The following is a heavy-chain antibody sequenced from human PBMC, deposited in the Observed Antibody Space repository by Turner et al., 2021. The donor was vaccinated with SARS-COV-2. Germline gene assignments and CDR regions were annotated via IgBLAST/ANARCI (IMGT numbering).Heavy chain of an antibody. CDR1: GGSITLSSYY. D-gene: IGHD3-3*01. J-gene: IGHJ5*02. Sequence: QLQLQESGPGLVKPSETLSLTSPVSGGSITLSSYYWGWIRQPPGKGLEWMGSINYSGGTYYNPSLKRRVTISVDTSKNQFSLKLSSVTAADTAVYYCARHAFPLAIIICGVEGAEAWFDPWGQGTLVTVSS. CDR2: INYSGGT. V-gene: IGHV4-39*01. CDR3: ARHAFPLAIIICGVEGAEAWFDP.